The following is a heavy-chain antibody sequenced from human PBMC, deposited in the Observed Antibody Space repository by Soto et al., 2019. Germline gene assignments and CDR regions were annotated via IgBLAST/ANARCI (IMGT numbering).Heavy chain of an antibody. CDR2: IWYDGSNK. CDR3: AREYCSGGSCSYFDY. D-gene: IGHD2-15*01. CDR1: GFTFSSYG. Sequence: QVQLVESGGGVVQPGRSLRLSCAASGFTFSSYGMHWVRQAPGKGLAWVAVIWYDGSNKYYADSVKGRFTISRDNSKNTLYLQMNSLRAEDTAVYYCAREYCSGGSCSYFDYWGQGTLVTVSS. V-gene: IGHV3-33*01. J-gene: IGHJ4*02.